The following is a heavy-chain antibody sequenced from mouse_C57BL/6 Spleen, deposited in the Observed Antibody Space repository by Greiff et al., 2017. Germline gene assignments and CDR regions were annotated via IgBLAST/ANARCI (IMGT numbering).Heavy chain of an antibody. J-gene: IGHJ4*01. CDR2: ISPGDGDT. CDR3: ARCNGNYVGYYYAMDY. D-gene: IGHD2-1*01. Sequence: VQLQQSGAELVKPGASVKISCKASGYAFSSYWLNWVKQRPGTGLEWIGQISPGDGDTNYNGKFKGKATLTADKSSSTAYMKLRRLTSEDSAVYFCARCNGNYVGYYYAMDYWGQGTSVTVSS. CDR1: GYAFSSYW. V-gene: IGHV1-80*01.